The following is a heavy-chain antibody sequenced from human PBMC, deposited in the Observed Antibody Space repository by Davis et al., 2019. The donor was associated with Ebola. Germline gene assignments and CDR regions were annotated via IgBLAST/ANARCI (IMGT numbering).Heavy chain of an antibody. CDR1: GFTFSSYA. CDR3: AKDRDTVTQDDLYYYYYGMDV. D-gene: IGHD4-17*01. CDR2: ISGSGGST. Sequence: GGSLRLSCAASGFTFSSYAMSWVRQAPGKGLEWVSAISGSGGSTYYADSVKGRFTISRDNSKNTLYLQMNSLRAEDTAVYYCAKDRDTVTQDDLYYYYYGMDVWGQGTTVTVSS. J-gene: IGHJ6*02. V-gene: IGHV3-23*01.